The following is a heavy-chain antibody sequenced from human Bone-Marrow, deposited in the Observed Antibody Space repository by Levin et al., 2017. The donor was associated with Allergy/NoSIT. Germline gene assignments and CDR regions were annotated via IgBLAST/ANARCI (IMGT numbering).Heavy chain of an antibody. V-gene: IGHV3-7*01. J-gene: IGHJ6*02. D-gene: IGHD3-3*01. Sequence: LSLTCAASGFTFSSYWMTWVRQAPGKGLEWVANIKEDGSEKYYVDSVKGRFTISRDNAKNSLYLQMNSLRAEDTAVYYCVRDRRYDFWSGYLINMDVWGQGTTVTVSS. CDR3: VRDRRYDFWSGYLINMDV. CDR2: IKEDGSEK. CDR1: GFTFSSYW.